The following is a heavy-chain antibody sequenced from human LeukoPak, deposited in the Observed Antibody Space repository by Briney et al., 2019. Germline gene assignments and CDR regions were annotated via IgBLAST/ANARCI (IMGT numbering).Heavy chain of an antibody. Sequence: PGGSLRLSCAASRFTFSSYEMNWVRQAPGKGLEWVSYISSSGSTKYYADSVKGRFTISRDNAKNSLYLQMNSLRAEDTAVYYCAQAAAGMSPTDYWGQGTLVTVSS. CDR2: ISSSGSTK. D-gene: IGHD6-13*01. V-gene: IGHV3-48*03. J-gene: IGHJ4*02. CDR3: AQAAAGMSPTDY. CDR1: RFTFSSYE.